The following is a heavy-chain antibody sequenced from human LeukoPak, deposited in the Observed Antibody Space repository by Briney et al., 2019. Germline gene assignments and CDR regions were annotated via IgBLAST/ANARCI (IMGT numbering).Heavy chain of an antibody. CDR3: ARGYSYRGNYFDY. CDR2: IYYSGTT. Sequence: PSETLSLTCTVAGGSISSSSYYWGWIRQPPGKGLEWIGTIYYSGTTYYNPSLTGRVTISVDASKNQFSLKLSSVPAADTAVYYYARGYSYRGNYFDYWGQGTLVTVSS. V-gene: IGHV4-39*01. D-gene: IGHD5-18*01. CDR1: GGSISSSSYY. J-gene: IGHJ4*02.